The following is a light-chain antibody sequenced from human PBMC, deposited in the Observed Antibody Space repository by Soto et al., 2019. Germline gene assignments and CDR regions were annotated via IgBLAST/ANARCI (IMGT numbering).Light chain of an antibody. CDR3: QQTHTFPWT. J-gene: IGKJ1*01. CDR1: QSIGSN. Sequence: DLRMTQSPSSLSASVRYRVTITCRASQSIGSNLNWYQQSPGRAPKLLVFAASSKSRGVPLRFDARGSGTDFSLTINSLQPEDIATYYCQQTHTFPWTFGQGTKVDVK. CDR2: AAS. V-gene: IGKV1-39*01.